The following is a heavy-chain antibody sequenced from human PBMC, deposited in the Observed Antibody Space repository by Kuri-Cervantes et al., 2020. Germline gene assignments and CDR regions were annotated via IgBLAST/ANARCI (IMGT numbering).Heavy chain of an antibody. Sequence: GGSLRLSCAASGFTFSSYAMHWVHQAPGKGLEWVAVISYDGSNKYYADSVKGRFTISRDNSKNTLYLQMNSLRAEDTAVYYCAKGLQLGQYSGWYLMGHYYYYGMDVWGQGTTVTVSS. CDR3: AKGLQLGQYSGWYLMGHYYYYGMDV. D-gene: IGHD6-19*01. J-gene: IGHJ6*02. CDR1: GFTFSSYA. CDR2: ISYDGSNK. V-gene: IGHV3-30-3*01.